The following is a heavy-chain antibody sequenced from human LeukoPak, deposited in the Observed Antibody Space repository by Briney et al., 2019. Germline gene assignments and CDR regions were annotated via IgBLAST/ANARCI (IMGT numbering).Heavy chain of an antibody. Sequence: SETLSLTCTVSGGYTGSHYWSWIRQPAGKGLEWIGRISPGGTTHYNPSLKSRVTISVDTSKNQFSLKLSSVTAADTAVYYCARDASGYYYFDYWGQGTLVTVSS. V-gene: IGHV4-4*07. CDR3: ARDASGYYYFDY. CDR2: ISPGGTT. D-gene: IGHD3-22*01. CDR1: GGYTGSHY. J-gene: IGHJ4*02.